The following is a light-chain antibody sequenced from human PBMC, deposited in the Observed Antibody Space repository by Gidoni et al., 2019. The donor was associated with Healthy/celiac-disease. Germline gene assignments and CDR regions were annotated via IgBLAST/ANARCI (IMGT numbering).Light chain of an antibody. CDR1: QSISSW. J-gene: IGKJ1*01. CDR2: KAS. V-gene: IGKV1-5*03. Sequence: DIQMTQSPSTLSASVGDRVTITCRASQSISSWLAWYQQKTGKAPKLLIYKASSLESGVPSRFSGSGSGTEFTITSSSLHPDDFATYYCQQNNSYPGTFGQGTKVEIK. CDR3: QQNNSYPGT.